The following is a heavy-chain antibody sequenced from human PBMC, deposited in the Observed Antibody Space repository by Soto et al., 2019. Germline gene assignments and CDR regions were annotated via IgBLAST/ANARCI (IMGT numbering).Heavy chain of an antibody. J-gene: IGHJ6*03. Sequence: ASVKVSCKASGYTFTSYGISWVRQAPGQGLEWMGWISAYNGNTNYAQKLQGRVTMTTDTSTSTAYMELRSLRSDDTAVYYCARAEDLGGAPYYYYYMGVWGKGTTVTVSS. D-gene: IGHD3-16*01. CDR2: ISAYNGNT. V-gene: IGHV1-18*01. CDR1: GYTFTSYG. CDR3: ARAEDLGGAPYYYYYMGV.